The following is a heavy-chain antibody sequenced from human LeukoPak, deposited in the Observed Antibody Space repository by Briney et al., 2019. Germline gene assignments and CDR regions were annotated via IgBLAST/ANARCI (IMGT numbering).Heavy chain of an antibody. CDR1: GFTFSSYS. D-gene: IGHD3-22*01. Sequence: GGSLRLSCAASGFTFSSYSMNWVRQAPGKGLEWVSSISSSSSYIYYADSVKGRFTISRDNAKSSLYLQMNSLRAEDTAVYYCARTPPYDSSGYYYWGQGTLVTVSS. J-gene: IGHJ4*02. CDR2: ISSSSSYI. CDR3: ARTPPYDSSGYYY. V-gene: IGHV3-21*01.